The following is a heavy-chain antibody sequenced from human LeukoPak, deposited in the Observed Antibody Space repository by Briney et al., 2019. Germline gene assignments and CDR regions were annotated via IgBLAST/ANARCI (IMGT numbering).Heavy chain of an antibody. V-gene: IGHV4-30-2*01. J-gene: IGHJ3*02. CDR3: ARGIVGATPSFDI. CDR1: GGSISSGGYY. D-gene: IGHD1-26*01. CDR2: IYHSGST. Sequence: SQTLSLTCTVSGGSISSGGYYWSWIRQPPGKGLEWIGYIYHSGSTYYNPSLKSRVTISVDRSKNQFSLKLSSVTAADTAVYYCARGIVGATPSFDIWGQGTMVTVSS.